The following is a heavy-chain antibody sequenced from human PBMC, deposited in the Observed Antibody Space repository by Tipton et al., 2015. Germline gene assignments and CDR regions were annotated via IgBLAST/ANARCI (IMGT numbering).Heavy chain of an antibody. CDR3: ATPLEQQLVGAAGY. Sequence: GLVKPSQTLSLTCAISGDSVSSNSAAWNWIRQSPSRGLEWLGRTYCRSKWYNDYTVSVKSRITINPDTSKNQFSLQLNSVTPEDTAVYYCATPLEQQLVGAAGYWGQGTLVTVSS. J-gene: IGHJ4*02. CDR1: GDSVSSNSAA. V-gene: IGHV6-1*01. D-gene: IGHD6-13*01. CDR2: TYCRSKWYN.